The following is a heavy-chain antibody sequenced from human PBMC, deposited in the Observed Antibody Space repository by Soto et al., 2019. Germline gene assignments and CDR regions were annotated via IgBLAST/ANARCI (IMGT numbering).Heavy chain of an antibody. CDR1: GFTFSSYA. J-gene: IGHJ4*02. D-gene: IGHD1-20*01. CDR2: ISYDGTNK. V-gene: IGHV3-30-3*01. Sequence: ESGGGVVQPGRSLRLSCAASGFTFSSYAMHWVRQAPGKGLEWVAVISYDGTNKNYADSVKGRFTISRDNSKKTLYLQMSSLRGEDTAVYYCARDTSAVTGTTGDFDYWGQGTLVTVSS. CDR3: ARDTSAVTGTTGDFDY.